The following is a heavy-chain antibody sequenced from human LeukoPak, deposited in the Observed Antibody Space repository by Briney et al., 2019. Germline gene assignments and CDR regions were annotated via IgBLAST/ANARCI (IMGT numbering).Heavy chain of an antibody. CDR2: ISSSGSTI. J-gene: IGHJ4*02. V-gene: IGHV3-48*04. Sequence: GGSLRLSCATSGFSFSSYAMSWVRQAPGKGLEWVSYISSSGSTIYYADSVKGRFTISRDNAKNSLYLQMNSLRAEDTAVYYCARDLSVSDYWGQGTLVTVSS. CDR1: GFSFSSYA. CDR3: ARDLSVSDY.